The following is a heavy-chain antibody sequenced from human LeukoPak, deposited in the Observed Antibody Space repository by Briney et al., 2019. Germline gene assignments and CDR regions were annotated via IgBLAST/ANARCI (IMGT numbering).Heavy chain of an antibody. D-gene: IGHD3-9*01. Sequence: GGSLRLSCAVSGFTFSDYWMNWVRQAPGKGLEWVAKIKPDGSDTYYVDSVRGRFSISRDNAKNSLYLQMNSLRVDDTAMYYCLTGYNWGQGTLVTVSS. J-gene: IGHJ1*01. CDR1: GFTFSDYW. CDR3: LTGYN. V-gene: IGHV3-7*01. CDR2: IKPDGSDT.